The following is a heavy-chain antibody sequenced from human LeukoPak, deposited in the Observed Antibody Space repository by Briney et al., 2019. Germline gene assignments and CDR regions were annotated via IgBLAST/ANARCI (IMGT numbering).Heavy chain of an antibody. CDR3: AGSDTTGYSPREWDYWYFDL. D-gene: IGHD3-9*01. CDR1: GFTFSNYA. J-gene: IGHJ2*01. CDR2: ISGTGEVP. V-gene: IGHV3-23*01. Sequence: GGTLRLSCAASGFTFSNYAMTWVRQAPGQGLEWVSAISGTGEVPYYADSVKGRFTISRDNTKNTLSLQMNNLRADDTGLYYCAGSDTTGYSPREWDYWYFDLWGRGTLVTVSS.